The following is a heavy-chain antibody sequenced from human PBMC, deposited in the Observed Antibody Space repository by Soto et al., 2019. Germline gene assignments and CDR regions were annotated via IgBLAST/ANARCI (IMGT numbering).Heavy chain of an antibody. J-gene: IGHJ4*02. CDR2: INWNDDK. D-gene: IGHD2-8*01. CDR1: GFSLSSTGVG. Sequence: QITLKESGPTLVQVTQTVTLTCTFSGFSLSSTGVGVGWIRQPPGKALEGLALINWNDDKRYNPSLKTRLTITKDTSKNRVVLTMPNMDPVDTAAYYCADSGHNNGFCYYVYWCPGTVVSVSS. V-gene: IGHV2-5*01. CDR3: ADSGHNNGFCYYVY.